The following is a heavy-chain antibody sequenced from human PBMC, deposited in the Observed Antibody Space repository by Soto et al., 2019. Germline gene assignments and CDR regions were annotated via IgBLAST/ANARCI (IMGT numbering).Heavy chain of an antibody. CDR2: ISGSGGTS. CDR1: GFTFSSYA. CDR3: AKGGYYYDTSGPTFEY. V-gene: IGHV3-23*01. J-gene: IGHJ4*02. D-gene: IGHD3-22*01. Sequence: GGSLRLSCAAFGFTFSSYAMSWVRQAPGKGLEWVSSISGSGGTSYYADSVKGRFTLSRDNSKNTLYLQMNSLRAEGTAVYYCAKGGYYYDTSGPTFEYWGQGTLVTVSS.